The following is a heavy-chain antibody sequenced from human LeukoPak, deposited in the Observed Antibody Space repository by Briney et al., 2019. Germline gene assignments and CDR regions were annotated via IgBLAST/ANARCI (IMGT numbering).Heavy chain of an antibody. CDR2: INSDGSTT. CDR1: GFTFSSYW. V-gene: IGHV3-74*01. CDR3: ARDTAPRAAAGVDY. Sequence: GGSQRLSCAASGFTFSSYWMLWVRHAPGKGLVWLSRINSDGSTTIYADSVKGRFTISRDNAKNTLYLQMNSLRAEDTAVYYCARDTAPRAAAGVDYWGQGTLVTVSS. J-gene: IGHJ4*02. D-gene: IGHD6-13*01.